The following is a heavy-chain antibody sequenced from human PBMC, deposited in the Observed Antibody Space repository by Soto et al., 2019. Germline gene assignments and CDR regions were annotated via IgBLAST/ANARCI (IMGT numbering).Heavy chain of an antibody. D-gene: IGHD3-22*01. J-gene: IGHJ4*02. CDR1: GYSFTSYW. V-gene: IGHV5-51*01. Sequence: GESLKISCKGSGYSFTSYWIGWVRQMPGKGLEWMGIIYPGDSDTRYSPSFQGQVTISADKSISTAYLQWSSLKASDTAMYYCARRGYYYDSSGYYLDYWGQGTLVTVSS. CDR3: ARRGYYYDSSGYYLDY. CDR2: IYPGDSDT.